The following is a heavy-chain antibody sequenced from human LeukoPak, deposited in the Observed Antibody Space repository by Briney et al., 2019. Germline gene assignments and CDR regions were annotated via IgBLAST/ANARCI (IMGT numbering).Heavy chain of an antibody. J-gene: IGHJ6*04. V-gene: IGHV3-7*01. CDR1: TFTFSTYW. CDR2: INQDGSAK. Sequence: GGSLRLSCAASTFTFSTYWMTWVRQAPGKGPEFVANINQDGSAKNYVDSVKGRFTISRDNAKNSLYLQMNSLRAEDTAVYYCASTNTAIGMDVWGKGTTVTVSS. CDR3: ASTNTAIGMDV. D-gene: IGHD5-18*01.